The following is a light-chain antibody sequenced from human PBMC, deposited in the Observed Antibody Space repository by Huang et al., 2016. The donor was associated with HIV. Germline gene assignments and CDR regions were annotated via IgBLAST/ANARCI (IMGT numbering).Light chain of an antibody. CDR3: QQSYSTPKT. J-gene: IGKJ1*01. V-gene: IGKV1-39*01. Sequence: DIQMTQSPDSLSASVGDRVTITCRTSQSISTYLNWYQQKPGKAPKLLIYAESSLQSGVPSRFSGSGSWTDFTLTISSLQPEDFATYYCQQSYSTPKTFGQGTKVEIK. CDR2: AES. CDR1: QSISTY.